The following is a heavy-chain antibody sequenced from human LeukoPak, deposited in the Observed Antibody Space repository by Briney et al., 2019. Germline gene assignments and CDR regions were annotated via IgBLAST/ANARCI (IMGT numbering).Heavy chain of an antibody. CDR3: ARDPTTSQGSDAFDI. V-gene: IGHV3-7*01. D-gene: IGHD1-1*01. CDR1: GFTFSNYW. Sequence: GGPLRLSCAASGFTFSNYWMGWVRQTPGKGLEWVANIKPDGSEKYYVDSVKGRFPISRDNAKNSLNLQMSSLRAEDTADYYCARDPTTSQGSDAFDIWGQGTRVTVSS. J-gene: IGHJ3*02. CDR2: IKPDGSEK.